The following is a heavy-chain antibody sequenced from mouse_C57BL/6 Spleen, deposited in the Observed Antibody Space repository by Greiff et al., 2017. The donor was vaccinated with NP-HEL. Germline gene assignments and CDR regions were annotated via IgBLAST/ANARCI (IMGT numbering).Heavy chain of an antibody. Sequence: VQLQQSGAELVRPGASVKLSCTASGFTFTDYYMHWVKQRPEQGLAWIGTIDPEDGDTEYAPKFQGKATMTADTSSNTAYLQLSSLTSEDTAVYYWPIYCDYGAWFAYWGQGTLVTVSA. CDR1: GFTFTDYY. D-gene: IGHD2-4*01. J-gene: IGHJ3*01. CDR2: IDPEDGDT. V-gene: IGHV14-1*01. CDR3: PIYCDYGAWFAY.